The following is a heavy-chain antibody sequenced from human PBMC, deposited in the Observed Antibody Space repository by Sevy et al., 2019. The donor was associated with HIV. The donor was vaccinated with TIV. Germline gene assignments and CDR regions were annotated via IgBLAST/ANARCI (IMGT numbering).Heavy chain of an antibody. CDR2: IYSGGST. J-gene: IGHJ4*02. V-gene: IGHV3-53*01. D-gene: IGHD2-15*01. CDR3: ARFSGGSKGIAFDY. Sequence: GGSLRLSCTASGFTVNTNYMSWVRQAPEKGLEWVSVIYSGGSTYYADSVKGRFTISRDNSKNTVYLQMNSLRAEDTAVDYCARFSGGSKGIAFDYWGQGTLVTVSS. CDR1: GFTVNTNY.